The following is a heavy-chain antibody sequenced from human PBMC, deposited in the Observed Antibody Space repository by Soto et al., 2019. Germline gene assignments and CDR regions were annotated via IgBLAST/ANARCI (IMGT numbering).Heavy chain of an antibody. V-gene: IGHV1-69*02. J-gene: IGHJ6*03. Sequence: QVQLVQSGAEVKKPGSSVKVSCTASGGTFSSYTISWVRQAPGQGLEWMGRIIPILGIANYAQKFQGRVTITADKSTSTAYMELSSLRSEDTAVYYCARHYYGSGSYHMDVWGKGTTVTVSS. CDR3: ARHYYGSGSYHMDV. D-gene: IGHD3-10*01. CDR2: IIPILGIA. CDR1: GGTFSSYT.